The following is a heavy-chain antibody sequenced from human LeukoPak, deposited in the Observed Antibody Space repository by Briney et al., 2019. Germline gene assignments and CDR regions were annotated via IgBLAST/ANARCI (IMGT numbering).Heavy chain of an antibody. Sequence: ASVKASCKASGYTFTGYYMHWVRQAPGQGPEWMGWISTYSGNTHYAQELQGRVTLTTDTSTSTAYMDLRSLRSDDTAVYYCARDGRGHWDTRIWYLGNWFDPWGQGTLVTVSS. CDR3: ARDGRGHWDTRIWYLGNWFDP. D-gene: IGHD6-13*01. V-gene: IGHV1-18*04. CDR2: ISTYSGNT. CDR1: GYTFTGYY. J-gene: IGHJ5*02.